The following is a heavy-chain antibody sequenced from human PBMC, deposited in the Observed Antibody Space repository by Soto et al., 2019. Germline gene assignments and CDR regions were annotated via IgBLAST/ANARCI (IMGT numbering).Heavy chain of an antibody. CDR3: ARDYYDSSGPNPPDAFDI. D-gene: IGHD3-22*01. V-gene: IGHV1-69*13. CDR2: IIPIFGTA. J-gene: IGHJ3*02. Sequence: ASVKVSCKASGGTFSSYAISWVRQAPGQGLEWMGGIIPIFGTANYAQKFQGRVTITADESTSTAHMELSSLRSEDTAVYYCARDYYDSSGPNPPDAFDIWGQGTMVTVSS. CDR1: GGTFSSYA.